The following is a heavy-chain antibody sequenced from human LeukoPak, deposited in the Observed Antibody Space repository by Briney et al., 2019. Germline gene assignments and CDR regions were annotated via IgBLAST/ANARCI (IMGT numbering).Heavy chain of an antibody. CDR3: AREWGRSWYKGYYYGMDV. CDR2: IYYSGST. J-gene: IGHJ6*02. CDR1: GGSISSYY. V-gene: IGHV4-59*01. D-gene: IGHD6-13*01. Sequence: SETLSLTCTVSGGSISSYYWSWIRQPPGKGLEWIGCIYYSGSTNYNPSLKSRVTISVDTSKNQFSLKLSSVTAADTAVYYCAREWGRSWYKGYYYGMDVWGQGTTVTVSS.